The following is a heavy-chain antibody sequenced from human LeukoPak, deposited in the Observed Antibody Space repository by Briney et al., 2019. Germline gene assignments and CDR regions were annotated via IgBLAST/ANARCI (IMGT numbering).Heavy chain of an antibody. J-gene: IGHJ5*02. CDR2: MNPNSGNT. CDR1: GYTFTSYD. Sequence: ASVKVSCKASGYTFTSYDINWVRQAPGQGLEWMGWMNPNSGNTGYAQKFQGRVTMTRNTSISTAYMELSSLRSEDTAVYYCARGRRRGYSSSTYNWFDPWGQGTLVTVSS. CDR3: ARGRRRGYSSSTYNWFDP. D-gene: IGHD6-6*01. V-gene: IGHV1-8*01.